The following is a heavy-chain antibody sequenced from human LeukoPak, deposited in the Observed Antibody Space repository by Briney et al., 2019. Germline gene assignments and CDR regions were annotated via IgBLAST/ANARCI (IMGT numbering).Heavy chain of an antibody. CDR2: ISGSGGST. J-gene: IGHJ3*02. CDR3: AKDPTYPSFGPVVPAAHMNSGAGSGGAFDI. D-gene: IGHD2-2*01. Sequence: GGSLRLSCAASGFTFSSYAMSWVRQAPGKGLEWVSAISGSGGSTYYADSVKGRFTISRDNSKNTLYLQMNSLRAEDAAVYYCAKDPTYPSFGPVVPAAHMNSGAGSGGAFDIWGQGTMVTVSS. CDR1: GFTFSSYA. V-gene: IGHV3-23*01.